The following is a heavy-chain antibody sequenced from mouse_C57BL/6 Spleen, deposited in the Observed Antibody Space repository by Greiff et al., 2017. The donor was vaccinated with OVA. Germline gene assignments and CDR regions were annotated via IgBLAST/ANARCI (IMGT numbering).Heavy chain of an antibody. J-gene: IGHJ1*03. V-gene: IGHV1-82*01. Sequence: VQLQQSGPELVKPGASVKISCKASGYAFSSSWMNWVKQRPGKGLEWIGRIYPGDGDTNYNGKFKGKATLTADKSSSTAYMQLSSLTSEGSAVYFCARSSNYVYWYFDVWGTGTTVTVSS. CDR2: IYPGDGDT. D-gene: IGHD2-5*01. CDR1: GYAFSSSW. CDR3: ARSSNYVYWYFDV.